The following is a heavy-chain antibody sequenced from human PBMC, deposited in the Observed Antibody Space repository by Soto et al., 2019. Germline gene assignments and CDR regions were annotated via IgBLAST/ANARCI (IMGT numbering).Heavy chain of an antibody. CDR2: IYYSGTT. V-gene: IGHV4-59*01. Sequence: SXTLSLTCTVSGGSISSYYWSWIRQPPVNGLEWIGYIYYSGTTNYTPSLKSRVTISVDTSKNQFSLKLSSVTAADTAVYYCAREGVDTAFQDYWGQGTLVTVSS. D-gene: IGHD5-18*01. CDR1: GGSISSYY. CDR3: AREGVDTAFQDY. J-gene: IGHJ4*02.